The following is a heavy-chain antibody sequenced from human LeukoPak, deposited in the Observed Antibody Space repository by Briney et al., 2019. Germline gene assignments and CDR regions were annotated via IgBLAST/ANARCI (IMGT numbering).Heavy chain of an antibody. CDR2: IYYSGST. D-gene: IGHD1-1*01. CDR3: ARGQLSWFDP. Sequence: SETLSLTCTVSGGSISSYYWSWIRQPPGKGLEWIGYIYYSGSTYYNLSLRSRLTISVDTSKNQFSLKLSSVTAADTAVYYCARGQLSWFDPWGQGTLVTVSS. CDR1: GGSISSYY. V-gene: IGHV4-59*06. J-gene: IGHJ5*02.